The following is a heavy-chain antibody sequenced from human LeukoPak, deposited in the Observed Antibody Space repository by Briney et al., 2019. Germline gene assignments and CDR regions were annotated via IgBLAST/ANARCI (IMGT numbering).Heavy chain of an antibody. V-gene: IGHV1-69*05. CDR2: IIPIFGTA. J-gene: IGHJ4*02. D-gene: IGHD6-19*01. CDR1: GGTFSSYA. CDR3: ARDVQYSSGWSTYFDY. Sequence: GASVKVSCKASGGTFSSYAISWVRQAPGQGLEWMGGIIPIFGTANYAQKFQGRVTITTDESTSTAYMELSSLRSEDTAVYYCARDVQYSSGWSTYFDYWGQGTLVTVSS.